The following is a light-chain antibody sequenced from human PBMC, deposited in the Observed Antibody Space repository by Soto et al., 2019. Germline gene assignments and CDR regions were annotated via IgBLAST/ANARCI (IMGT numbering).Light chain of an antibody. V-gene: IGKV3-11*01. Sequence: EIVLTQSPATLSLSPGERATLSCRASQSVSSYLAWYQQKPGQAPRLLIYDASNRATGIPARFSGSGSGTDFTLTISSLEPEDFAVYYCQQLRTFGQGTKVDSK. CDR3: QQLRT. J-gene: IGKJ1*01. CDR2: DAS. CDR1: QSVSSY.